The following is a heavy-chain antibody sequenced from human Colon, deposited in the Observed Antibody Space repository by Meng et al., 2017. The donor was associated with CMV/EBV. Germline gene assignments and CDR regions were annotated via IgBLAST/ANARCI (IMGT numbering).Heavy chain of an antibody. CDR1: GASTGTNY. Sequence: ETLSLTCAVSGASTGTNYWSWVRQPPGKGLEWVGYIFYRGTIQYNPSLKSRVTISVDTSKNQVSLKLTAVTAGDTAVYYCARMPGASVGFDYWGQGALVTVSS. D-gene: IGHD5/OR15-5a*01. J-gene: IGHJ4*02. CDR3: ARMPGASVGFDY. V-gene: IGHV4-59*01. CDR2: IFYRGTI.